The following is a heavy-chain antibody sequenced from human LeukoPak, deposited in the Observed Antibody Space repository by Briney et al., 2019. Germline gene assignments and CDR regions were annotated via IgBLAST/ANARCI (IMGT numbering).Heavy chain of an antibody. Sequence: SETLSLTCTVSGGSVSSGSYYWSWIRQPPGKGLEWIGYIYYSGSTNYNPSLKSRVTISVDTSKNQFSLKLSSVTAADTAVYYCARTGSTVTMLYPFDHWGQGTLVTASS. V-gene: IGHV4-61*01. CDR1: GGSVSSGSYY. CDR3: ARTGSTVTMLYPFDH. J-gene: IGHJ4*02. CDR2: IYYSGST. D-gene: IGHD4-17*01.